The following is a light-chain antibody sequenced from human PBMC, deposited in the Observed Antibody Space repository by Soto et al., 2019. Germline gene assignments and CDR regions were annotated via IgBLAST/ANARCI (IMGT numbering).Light chain of an antibody. CDR1: SSHIGAGYD. CDR3: QSYDRSLSGWV. V-gene: IGLV1-40*01. J-gene: IGLJ3*02. Sequence: QSALTQPPSVSGAPGQRVTISCTGSSSHIGAGYDVHWYQHLPGTAPKLLIYTNSNRPSGVPDRFSGSKSGTSASLAITGLQAEDEADYYCQSYDRSLSGWVFGGGTKLTVL. CDR2: TNS.